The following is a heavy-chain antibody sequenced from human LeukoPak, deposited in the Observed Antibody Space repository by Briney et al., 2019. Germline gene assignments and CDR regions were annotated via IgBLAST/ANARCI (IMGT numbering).Heavy chain of an antibody. J-gene: IGHJ3*02. CDR3: ARVPLLWFGELKRAFDI. V-gene: IGHV5-10-1*01. D-gene: IGHD3-10*01. CDR2: IDPSDSYT. Sequence: GESLRISCKGSGYSFTSHWISWVRQMPGKGLEWMGRIDPSDSYTNYSPSFQGHVTISADKSISTAYLQWSSLKASDTAMYYCARVPLLWFGELKRAFDIWGQGTMVSVSS. CDR1: GYSFTSHW.